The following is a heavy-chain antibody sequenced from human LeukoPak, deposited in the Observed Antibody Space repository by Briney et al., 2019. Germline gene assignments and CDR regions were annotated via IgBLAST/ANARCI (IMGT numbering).Heavy chain of an antibody. D-gene: IGHD3-16*01. CDR2: IYYSGST. V-gene: IGHV4-59*08. CDR3: ARKSGGAPSDYFDY. CDR1: GGSISSYY. Sequence: PSETLSLTCTVSGGSISSYYWSWIRQPPGKGLEWIGYIYYSGSTNYNPSLKSRVTISVDTSKNQFSLKLSSVTAADTAVYYCARKSGGAPSDYFDYWGQGTLVTVS. J-gene: IGHJ4*02.